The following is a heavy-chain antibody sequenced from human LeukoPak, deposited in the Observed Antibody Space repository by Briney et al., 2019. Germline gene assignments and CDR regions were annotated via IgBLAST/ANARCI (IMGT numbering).Heavy chain of an antibody. CDR2: ISGSGGST. V-gene: IGHV3-23*01. D-gene: IGHD6-13*01. CDR1: GFTFSSYA. Sequence: GGSLRLSCAASGFTFSSYAMSWVRQAPGKGLEWVSAISGSGGSTYYADSVKGRFTISRDNSKNTLYLQMNSLKTEDTAVYYCTRQGAAGTFDPWGQGTLVTVSS. CDR3: TRQGAAGTFDP. J-gene: IGHJ5*02.